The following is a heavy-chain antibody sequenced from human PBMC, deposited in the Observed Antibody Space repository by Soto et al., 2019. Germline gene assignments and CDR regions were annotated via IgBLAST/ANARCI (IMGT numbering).Heavy chain of an antibody. CDR2: IYYSGIT. J-gene: IGHJ3*02. Sequence: SETLSLTCTVSGGSIRSSTYYWGWIRQPPGKGLEWIGSIYYSGITYYNPSLKSRVTISVDTSKNQFSLKVNFVTAADTAVYYCARLSIAVVPATSFDIWGQGTLVTVSS. CDR3: ARLSIAVVPATSFDI. CDR1: GGSIRSSTYY. V-gene: IGHV4-39*01. D-gene: IGHD2-2*01.